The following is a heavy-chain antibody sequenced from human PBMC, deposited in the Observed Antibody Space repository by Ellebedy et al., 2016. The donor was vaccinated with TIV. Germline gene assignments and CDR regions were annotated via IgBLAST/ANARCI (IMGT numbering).Heavy chain of an antibody. CDR1: GFTFSTYG. CDR3: VKDQVGGDGRWVFDL. D-gene: IGHD3-16*01. V-gene: IGHV3-NL1*01. Sequence: GESLKISCAASGFTFSTYGMHWVRQTPGKGLEWVSGIYRGGTKTYYAYSVKGRFTISRDNSKNTMYLEMNSLRAEDTAMYYCVKDQVGGDGRWVFDLWGQGTMVTVSS. J-gene: IGHJ3*01. CDR2: IYRGGTKT.